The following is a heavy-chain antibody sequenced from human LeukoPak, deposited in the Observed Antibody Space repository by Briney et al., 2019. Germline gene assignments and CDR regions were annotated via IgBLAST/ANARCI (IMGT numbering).Heavy chain of an antibody. CDR3: ARALLYDILTGGGYHWFDP. CDR2: IDYSGST. V-gene: IGHV4-30-4*01. D-gene: IGHD3-9*01. Sequence: PSQTLSLTRTVSGGSISSDDYYWSWIRQPPGKGLEWIGNIDYSGSTFYNPSLKSRLTISVDTSKNQFSLKLSSVTAADTAVYYCARALLYDILTGGGYHWFDPWGQGTLVTVSS. CDR1: GGSISSDDYY. J-gene: IGHJ5*02.